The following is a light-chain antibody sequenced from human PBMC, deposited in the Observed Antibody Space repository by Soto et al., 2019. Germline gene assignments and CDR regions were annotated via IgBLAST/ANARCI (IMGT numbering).Light chain of an antibody. CDR1: SSEVVGYNY. V-gene: IGLV2-14*01. Sequence: QSVLTQPASVSGSPGQSITISCTGTSSEVVGYNYVSWYQQHPGKAPKLMIYEVSNRPSGVSNRFSGSKSGNTASLTISGLQAEDEADYYCSSYTSSSPPYVFGTGPKLPAL. J-gene: IGLJ1*01. CDR3: SSYTSSSPPYV. CDR2: EVS.